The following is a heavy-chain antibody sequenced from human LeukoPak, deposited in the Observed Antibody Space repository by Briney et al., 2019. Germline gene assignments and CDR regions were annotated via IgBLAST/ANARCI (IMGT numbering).Heavy chain of an antibody. J-gene: IGHJ4*02. Sequence: GGSLRLSCAASGFTFSSYEMNWVRQAPGKGLEWVSYISSSGSTIYYADSVKGRFTISRDNAKNSLYLQMNSLRAEDTAVYYCARGGAVAGLWVPNYFDYWGQGTLVTVSS. D-gene: IGHD6-19*01. CDR1: GFTFSSYE. V-gene: IGHV3-48*03. CDR2: ISSSGSTI. CDR3: ARGGAVAGLWVPNYFDY.